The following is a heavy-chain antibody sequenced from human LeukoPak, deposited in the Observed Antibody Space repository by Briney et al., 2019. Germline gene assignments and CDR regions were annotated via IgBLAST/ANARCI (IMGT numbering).Heavy chain of an antibody. CDR2: IYYSGST. V-gene: IGHV4-61*08. J-gene: IGHJ4*02. CDR1: GGSISSGDYY. Sequence: SETLSLTCTVSGGSISSGDYYWSWIRQPPGKGLEWIGYIYYSGSTNYNPSLKSRVTISVDTSKNQFSLKLSSVTAADTAVYYCARGGLRLGELSYYWGQGTLVTVSS. CDR3: ARGGLRLGELSYY. D-gene: IGHD3-16*02.